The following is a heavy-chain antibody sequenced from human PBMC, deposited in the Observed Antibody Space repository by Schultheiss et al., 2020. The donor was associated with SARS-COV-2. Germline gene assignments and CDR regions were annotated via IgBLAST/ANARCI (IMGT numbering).Heavy chain of an antibody. D-gene: IGHD4-23*01. V-gene: IGHV3-30-3*01. J-gene: IGHJ5*02. CDR3: ATEGAATYGGNSMRWFDP. Sequence: GGSLRLSCAASGFTFSSYAMNWLRQAPDKGLEWVAVISYDGTYTYYADSVRGRFTISRDNTNYTLYLQMNSLRTEDTAVYYCATEGAATYGGNSMRWFDPWGQGTLVTVSS. CDR2: ISYDGTYT. CDR1: GFTFSSYA.